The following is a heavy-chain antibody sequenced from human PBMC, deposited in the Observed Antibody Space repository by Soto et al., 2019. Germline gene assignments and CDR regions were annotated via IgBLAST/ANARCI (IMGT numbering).Heavy chain of an antibody. D-gene: IGHD3-3*01. V-gene: IGHV3-33*01. J-gene: IGHJ6*03. CDR1: GFTFSSYG. Sequence: QVQLVESGGGVVQPGRSLRLSCAASGFTFSSYGMHWVRQAPGKGLEWVAVIWYDGSNKYYADSVKGRFTISRDNSKNTLYLQMNSLRAEDTAVYYCAREGVAPYDFWSGSHSSRYYYYYMDVWGKGTTVTVSS. CDR3: AREGVAPYDFWSGSHSSRYYYYYMDV. CDR2: IWYDGSNK.